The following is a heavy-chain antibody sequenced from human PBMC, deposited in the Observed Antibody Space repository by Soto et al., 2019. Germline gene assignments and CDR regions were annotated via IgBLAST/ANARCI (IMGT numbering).Heavy chain of an antibody. D-gene: IGHD3-16*02. CDR2: IYPGDSDT. Sequence: GESLTISGEGSEYRFTSYCIGWVGQMPGKGLEWMGIIYPGDSDTRYSPSFQVQVTISADKSISTAYLQWSSLKASDTAMYYCARLLRLRWGELSLYDYWGLGTLVTVSS. CDR1: EYRFTSYC. CDR3: ARLLRLRWGELSLYDY. J-gene: IGHJ4*02. V-gene: IGHV5-51*01.